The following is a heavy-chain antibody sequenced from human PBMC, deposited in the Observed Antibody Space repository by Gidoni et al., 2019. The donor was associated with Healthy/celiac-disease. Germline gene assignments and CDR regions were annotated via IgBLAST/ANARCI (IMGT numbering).Heavy chain of an antibody. CDR3: ARFTMVRGVTWYYFDY. Sequence: EHRRFTISRDNAKNSLYLQMNSLRAEDTAVYYCARFTMVRGVTWYYFDYWGQGTLVTVSS. D-gene: IGHD3-10*01. V-gene: IGHV3-11*06. J-gene: IGHJ4*02.